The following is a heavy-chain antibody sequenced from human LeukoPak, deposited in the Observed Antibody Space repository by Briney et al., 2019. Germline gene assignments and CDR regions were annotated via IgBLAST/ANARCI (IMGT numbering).Heavy chain of an antibody. CDR3: ARALGVVVPAHWFDP. V-gene: IGHV4-31*03. D-gene: IGHD2-2*01. CDR2: IYYSGST. Sequence: SETLSFTCTVSGGTISSGGYYWSWIRQHPGKGLEWIGYIYYSGSTYYNPSLKSRVTISVDTSKNQFSLKLSSVTAADTVVYYCARALGVVVPAHWFDPWGQGTLVTVSS. CDR1: GGTISSGGYY. J-gene: IGHJ5*02.